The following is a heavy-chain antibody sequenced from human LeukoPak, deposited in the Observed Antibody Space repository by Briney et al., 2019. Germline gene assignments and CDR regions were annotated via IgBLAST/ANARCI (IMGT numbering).Heavy chain of an antibody. D-gene: IGHD5-24*01. J-gene: IGHJ3*02. CDR3: AGPQMATITGDAFDI. CDR1: GGSLSSSSYY. V-gene: IGHV4-39*07. Sequence: SETLSLTCTVSGGSLSSSSYYWGWIRQPPGKGLEWVGSIYYSGSTYYNPSLKSRVTISVDTSKNQFSLKLSSVTAADTAVYYCAGPQMATITGDAFDIWGQGTMVTVSS. CDR2: IYYSGST.